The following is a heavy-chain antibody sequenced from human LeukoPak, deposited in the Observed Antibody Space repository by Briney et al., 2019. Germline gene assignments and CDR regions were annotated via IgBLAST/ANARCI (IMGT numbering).Heavy chain of an antibody. CDR1: GGSFSGYY. Sequence: SETLSLTCAVYGGSFSGYYWSWIRQPPGKGLEWIGEINHSGSTNYNPSLKSRVTISVDTSKNQFSLKLSSVTAADTAVYCCARVGALNYWGQGTLVTVSS. CDR3: ARVGALNY. V-gene: IGHV4-34*01. D-gene: IGHD1-26*01. J-gene: IGHJ4*02. CDR2: INHSGST.